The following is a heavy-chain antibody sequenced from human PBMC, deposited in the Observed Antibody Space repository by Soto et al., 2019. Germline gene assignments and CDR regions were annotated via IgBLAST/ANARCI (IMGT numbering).Heavy chain of an antibody. CDR3: ARVIGAYSSGWYNY. CDR2: ISAGTGST. J-gene: IGHJ4*02. V-gene: IGHV3-23*01. D-gene: IGHD6-19*01. Sequence: EVQLLESGGGLVQPGGSLRLSCAASGYTFSSFAMTWVRQAPGKGLEWISVISAGTGSTYYADSVKGRFTISRDNSKNTLYLQMDNLRAEDTAVYYCARVIGAYSSGWYNYWGQGTLVTVSS. CDR1: GYTFSSFA.